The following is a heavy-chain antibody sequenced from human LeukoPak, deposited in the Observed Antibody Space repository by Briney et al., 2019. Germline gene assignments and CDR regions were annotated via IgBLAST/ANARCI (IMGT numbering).Heavy chain of an antibody. V-gene: IGHV3-33*01. CDR1: GFTFSSYG. Sequence: GGSLRLSCAASGFTFSSYGMHWVRQAPGKGLEWVAVIWYDGSNKYYADSVNGRFTISRDNSKNTLYLQMNSLRAEDTAVYYCARDLRGCSGGSCYRGYYYYGMDVWGQGTTVTVSS. CDR2: IWYDGSNK. J-gene: IGHJ6*02. CDR3: ARDLRGCSGGSCYRGYYYYGMDV. D-gene: IGHD2-15*01.